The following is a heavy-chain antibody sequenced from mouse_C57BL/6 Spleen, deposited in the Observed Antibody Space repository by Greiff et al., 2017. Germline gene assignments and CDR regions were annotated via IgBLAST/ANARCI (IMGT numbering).Heavy chain of an antibody. CDR3: ARPIYDYDGAFAY. CDR2: ISSGGSYT. J-gene: IGHJ3*01. D-gene: IGHD2-4*01. Sequence: EVQRVESGGDLVKPGGSLKLSCAASGFTFSSYGMSWVRQTPDKRLEWVATISSGGSYTYYPDSVKGRFTISRDNAKNTLYLQMSSLKSEDTAMYYCARPIYDYDGAFAYWGQGTLVTVSA. CDR1: GFTFSSYG. V-gene: IGHV5-6*01.